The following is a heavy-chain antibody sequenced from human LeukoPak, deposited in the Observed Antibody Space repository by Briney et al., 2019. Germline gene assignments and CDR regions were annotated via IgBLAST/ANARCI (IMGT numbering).Heavy chain of an antibody. CDR2: INEDGSIE. D-gene: IGHD1-1*01. V-gene: IGHV3-7*01. Sequence: GGSLRLSCVASGFIFSNYWMSWVRQAPGKGLEWVANINEDGSIEEYVDSVNGRFTFSRDNARSSLYLEMHSLRVEDTAVYYWLSQQLALPWGQGTLVIVSS. CDR1: GFIFSNYW. J-gene: IGHJ5*02. CDR3: LSQQLALP.